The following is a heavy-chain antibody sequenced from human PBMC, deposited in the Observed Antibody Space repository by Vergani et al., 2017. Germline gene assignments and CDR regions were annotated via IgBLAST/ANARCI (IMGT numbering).Heavy chain of an antibody. D-gene: IGHD2-21*02. J-gene: IGHJ4*02. CDR1: GFTFSSYA. V-gene: IGHV3-30-3*01. CDR3: ARDTWATANLNEIDY. CDR2: ISYDGINK. Sequence: QVQLVQSGAEVKKPGSSVKVSCAASGFTFSSYAMHWVRQAPGKGLEWGAVISYDGINKYYAASVKGRFTISRDNSKNTLYLQMNSLRAEDTAVYYCARDTWATANLNEIDYWGQGTLVTVSS.